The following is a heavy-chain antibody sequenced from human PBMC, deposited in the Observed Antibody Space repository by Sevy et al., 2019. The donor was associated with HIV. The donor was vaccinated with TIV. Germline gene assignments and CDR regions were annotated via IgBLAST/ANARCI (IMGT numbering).Heavy chain of an antibody. V-gene: IGHV3-11*01. CDR2: ISSSGSTI. D-gene: IGHD6-13*01. CDR3: ARDRIAAAGPTYYYYYGMDV. Sequence: GSLRLSCAASGFTFGDYYMSWIRQAPGKGLEWVSYISSSGSTIYYADSVKGRFTISRDNAKNSLYLQMNSLRVEDTAVYYCARDRIAAAGPTYYYYYGMDVWGQGTTVTVSS. CDR1: GFTFGDYY. J-gene: IGHJ6*02.